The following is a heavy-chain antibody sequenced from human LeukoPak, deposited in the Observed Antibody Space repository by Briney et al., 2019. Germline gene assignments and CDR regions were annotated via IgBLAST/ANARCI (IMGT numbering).Heavy chain of an antibody. CDR2: IYTSGST. CDR1: GGSISSSNW. J-gene: IGHJ5*02. Sequence: SETLSLTCAVSGGSISSSNWWSWVRQPPGKGLEWIGRIYTSGSTNYNPSLKSRVTISVDTSKNQFSLKLSSVTAADTAVYYCARTYSSSWYWFDPWGQGTLVTVSS. CDR3: ARTYSSSWYWFDP. D-gene: IGHD6-13*01. V-gene: IGHV4-4*02.